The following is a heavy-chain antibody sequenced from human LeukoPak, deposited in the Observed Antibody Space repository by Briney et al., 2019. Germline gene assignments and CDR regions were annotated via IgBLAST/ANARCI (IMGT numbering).Heavy chain of an antibody. CDR3: ARGGYCSSTSCPKPKYFDY. CDR1: GFTFSNAW. V-gene: IGHV3-48*01. CDR2: ISSSSSTI. J-gene: IGHJ4*02. D-gene: IGHD2-2*01. Sequence: GGSLRLSCAASGFTFSNAWMNWVRQAPGKGLEWVSYISSSSSTIYYADSVKGRFTISRDNAKNSLYLHMNSLRVEDTAVYYCARGGYCSSTSCPKPKYFDYWGQGTLVTVSS.